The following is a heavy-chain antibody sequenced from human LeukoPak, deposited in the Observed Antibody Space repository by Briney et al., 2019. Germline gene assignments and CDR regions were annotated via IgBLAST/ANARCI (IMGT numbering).Heavy chain of an antibody. V-gene: IGHV5-51*01. D-gene: IGHD2-2*01. Sequence: GESLKISCKGSGYSFTSYWIGWVRQMPGKGLEWMGIIYPGDSDTRYSPSFQGQVTISADKSISTAYLQWSSLKASDTAMYYCARLGTYCSSTSCYAGYFQHWGQAPWSPSPQ. CDR3: ARLGTYCSSTSCYAGYFQH. CDR2: IYPGDSDT. CDR1: GYSFTSYW. J-gene: IGHJ1*01.